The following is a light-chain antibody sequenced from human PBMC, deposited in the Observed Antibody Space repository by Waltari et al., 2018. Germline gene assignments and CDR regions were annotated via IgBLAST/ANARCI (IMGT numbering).Light chain of an antibody. V-gene: IGLV2-23*03. CDR1: SSDVGSYNL. CDR3: CSYAGSSTFAV. CDR2: EGS. J-gene: IGLJ3*02. Sequence: QSALTQPASVSGSPGQSITISCTGTSSDVGSYNLVSWYQQHPGKAPKLMIYEGSKRPSGVSNRFSGSKSGNTASLTISGLQAEDEADYSCCSYAGSSTFAVFGGGPKLTVL.